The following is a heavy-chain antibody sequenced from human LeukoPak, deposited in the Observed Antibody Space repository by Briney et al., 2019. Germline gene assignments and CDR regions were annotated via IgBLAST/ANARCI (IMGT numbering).Heavy chain of an antibody. CDR2: ISDSGDDT. J-gene: IGHJ5*02. CDR1: GFTFSSYA. Sequence: GGSLRLSCAVSGFTFSSYAINWVRQAPGKVLEWVSAISDSGDDTYYADSVKGRFTISRDNSKNTLYLQMNSLRAEDTAVYYCAKVDPLIYSSSGWFDPWGRGTLVTVSS. CDR3: AKVDPLIYSSSGWFDP. V-gene: IGHV3-23*01. D-gene: IGHD6-19*01.